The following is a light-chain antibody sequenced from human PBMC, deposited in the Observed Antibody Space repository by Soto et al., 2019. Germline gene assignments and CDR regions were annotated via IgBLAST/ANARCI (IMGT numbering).Light chain of an antibody. V-gene: IGLV2-14*03. CDR1: SSDVGGHYF. CDR3: SSYTSTSVLEV. J-gene: IGLJ1*01. CDR2: DVS. Sequence: QSVLTQPASVSGSPGQSVTISCTGTSSDVGGHYFVSWYQHHPGKAPKLIISDVSNRPSGVSNRFSGSKSGNTASLTISGLQAEDEADYYCSSYTSTSVLEVFGTGTKVTVL.